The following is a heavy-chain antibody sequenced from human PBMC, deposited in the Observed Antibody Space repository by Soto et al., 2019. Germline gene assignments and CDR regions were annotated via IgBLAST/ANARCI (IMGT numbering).Heavy chain of an antibody. J-gene: IGHJ4*02. V-gene: IGHV4-30-4*01. D-gene: IGHD2-21*01. CDR2: IYYSGST. CDR1: GDSISSGDYY. Sequence: PSETLSLTCTVSGDSISSGDYYWSWVRQPPGQGLEWIGYIYYSGSTYYNPSLKSRVTISVDTSKNQFSLKLTSVTAADTDVYDGARGHYLSWGQGTLVTVSS. CDR3: ARGHYLS.